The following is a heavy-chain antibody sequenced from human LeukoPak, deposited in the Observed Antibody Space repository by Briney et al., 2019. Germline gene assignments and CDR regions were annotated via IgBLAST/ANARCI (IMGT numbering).Heavy chain of an antibody. CDR1: GYXFTNYW. Sequence: GESLKISCNASGYXFTNYWVCWVRQMPGKGLELIVIISPRDSDTRYSPSFQGQVTVSADKSISTAYLQWNTLEASDTAMYYCARRQYSGYDFDFWGQGTLVTVSS. V-gene: IGHV5-51*01. CDR2: ISPRDSDT. CDR3: ARRQYSGYDFDF. D-gene: IGHD5-12*01. J-gene: IGHJ4*02.